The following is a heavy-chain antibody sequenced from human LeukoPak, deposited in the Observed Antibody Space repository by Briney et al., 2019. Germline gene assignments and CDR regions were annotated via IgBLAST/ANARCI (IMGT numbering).Heavy chain of an antibody. D-gene: IGHD5-12*01. CDR2: IIPIFGTA. J-gene: IGHJ6*03. Sequence: SVKVSCKASGGTFSSYAISWVRQAPGQGLEWMGGIIPIFGTANYAQKFQGRVTITADKSTSTAYMELSSLRSEDTAVYYCARDRLLRYSGYDYGESNYYYYYMDVWGKGTTVTVSS. CDR3: ARDRLLRYSGYDYGESNYYYYYMDV. V-gene: IGHV1-69*06. CDR1: GGTFSSYA.